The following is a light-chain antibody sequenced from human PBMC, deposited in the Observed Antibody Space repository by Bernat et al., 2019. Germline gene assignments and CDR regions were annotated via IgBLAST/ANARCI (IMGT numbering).Light chain of an antibody. V-gene: IGKV1-5*03. J-gene: IGKJ4*01. CDR3: QQYYSYPLT. Sequence: DIQMTQSPSTLPASVGDRVTITCRASQSINSWLAWYQQKPGKAPKLLIYQASSLESGVPSRFSGSAAGTEFTLTISSPQPDDFATYYCQQYYSYPLTFGGGTKVEI. CDR2: QAS. CDR1: QSINSW.